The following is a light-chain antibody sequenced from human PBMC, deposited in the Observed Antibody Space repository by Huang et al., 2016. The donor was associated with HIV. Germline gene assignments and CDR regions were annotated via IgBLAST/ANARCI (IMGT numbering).Light chain of an antibody. CDR1: QSISTY. Sequence: GNRVTITCRASQSISTYLNWYQQKPGRAPNLLIYGASNLQSVIPTRFSGSWSESDFTLIINGLQPEDSATYYCQQSYNTPRTFGQGTKVEVK. CDR2: GAS. J-gene: IGKJ1*01. CDR3: QQSYNTPRT. V-gene: IGKV1-39*01.